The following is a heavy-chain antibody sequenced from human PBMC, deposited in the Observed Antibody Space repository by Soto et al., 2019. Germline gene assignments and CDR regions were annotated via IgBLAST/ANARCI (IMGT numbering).Heavy chain of an antibody. J-gene: IGHJ6*02. V-gene: IGHV1-69*01. CDR3: AREEASSSTLYYCYGMDV. D-gene: IGHD2-15*01. CDR1: GGTFSSYA. Sequence: QVQLVQSGAEVKKPGSSVKVSCKASGGTFSSYAISWVRQAPGQGLEWMGGIIPIFGTANYAQKFQGGVTITADESTSTAYMELSSVRSEGPAVYYCAREEASSSTLYYCYGMDVWGPGTTVTVSS. CDR2: IIPIFGTA.